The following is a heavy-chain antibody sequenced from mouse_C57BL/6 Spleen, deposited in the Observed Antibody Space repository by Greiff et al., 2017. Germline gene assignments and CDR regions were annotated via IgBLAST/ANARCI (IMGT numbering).Heavy chain of an antibody. J-gene: IGHJ1*03. CDR2: ILPGSGST. V-gene: IGHV1-9*01. CDR3: ARRGYYGSSWGSYWYFDV. Sequence: VKLQESGAELMKPGASVKLSCKATGYTFTGYWIEWVKQRPGHGLEWIGEILPGSGSTNYNEKFKGKATFTADTSSNTAYMQLSSLPTEDSAIYYCARRGYYGSSWGSYWYFDVWGTGTTVTVSS. D-gene: IGHD1-1*01. CDR1: GYTFTGYW.